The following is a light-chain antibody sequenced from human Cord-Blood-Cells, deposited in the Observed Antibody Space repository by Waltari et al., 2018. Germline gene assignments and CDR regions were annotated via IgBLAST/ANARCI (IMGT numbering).Light chain of an antibody. V-gene: IGLV2-11*01. CDR1: SSDVGGYNY. J-gene: IGLJ2*01. CDR3: CSYAGSYTLV. Sequence: QSALTQPRSVSGSPGPPVTISCTGTSSDVGGYNYVSWYQQHPGKAPKLMIYDVSKRPSGVPDRFSGSKSGNTASLTISGLQAEDEADYYCCSYAGSYTLVFGGGTKLTVL. CDR2: DVS.